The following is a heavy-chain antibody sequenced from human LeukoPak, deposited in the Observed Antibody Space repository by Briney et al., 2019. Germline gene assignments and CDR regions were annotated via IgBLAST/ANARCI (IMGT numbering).Heavy chain of an antibody. CDR2: ISGSGGST. D-gene: IGHD2-2*01. J-gene: IGHJ5*02. Sequence: PGASLRLSCAASGFTFSSYAMSWVRQAPGKGLEWVSAISGSGGSTYYADSVKGRFTISRDNSKNTLYLQMNSQRAEDTAVYYCAKGGDIVVVPAATRNWFDPWGQGTLVTVSS. V-gene: IGHV3-23*01. CDR1: GFTFSSYA. CDR3: AKGGDIVVVPAATRNWFDP.